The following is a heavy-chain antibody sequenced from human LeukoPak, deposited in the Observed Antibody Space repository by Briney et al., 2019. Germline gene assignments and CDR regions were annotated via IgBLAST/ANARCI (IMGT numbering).Heavy chain of an antibody. CDR3: ARWVSHGFDV. Sequence: SETLSLTCTVSGGSISSSYWSWIREPAGKGLECIVRIFISGTTYYNPSLKSRVTMSVDTSKNQFSLKVTSVTAAYTAVYYCARWVSHGFDVWGQGTMVTVSS. J-gene: IGHJ3*01. CDR2: IFISGTT. CDR1: GGSISSSY. V-gene: IGHV4-4*07.